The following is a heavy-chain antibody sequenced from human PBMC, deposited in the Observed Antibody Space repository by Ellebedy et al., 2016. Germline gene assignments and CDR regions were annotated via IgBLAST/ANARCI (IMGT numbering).Heavy chain of an antibody. CDR3: ARDMEGDGGDYDYYYGMDV. CDR2: ISAYNGNT. Sequence: ASVKVSCKASGYTFTSYGISWVRQAPGQGLEWMGWISAYNGNTNYAQKLQGRVTMTTDTSTSTAYMELRSLRSDDTAVYYCARDMEGDGGDYDYYYGMDVWGQGTTVTVSS. CDR1: GYTFTSYG. D-gene: IGHD2-21*02. V-gene: IGHV1-18*01. J-gene: IGHJ6*02.